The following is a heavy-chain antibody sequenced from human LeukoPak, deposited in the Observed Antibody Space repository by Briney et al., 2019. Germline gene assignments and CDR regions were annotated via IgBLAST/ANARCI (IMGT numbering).Heavy chain of an antibody. J-gene: IGHJ4*02. CDR1: GFTFSSYF. CDR3: ARPVGNGYYYD. Sequence: GGSLRLSCAASGFTFSSYFMSWVRQAPGKGLEWVANVNQDGSEKYYVDSVEGRFAISRDNAKNSLYLQINSLRAEDTAVYYCARPVGNGYYYDWGQGTLVTVSS. CDR2: VNQDGSEK. V-gene: IGHV3-7*04. D-gene: IGHD3-22*01.